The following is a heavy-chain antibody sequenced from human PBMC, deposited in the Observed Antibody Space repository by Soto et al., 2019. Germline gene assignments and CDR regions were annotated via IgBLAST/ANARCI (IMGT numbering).Heavy chain of an antibody. D-gene: IGHD3-9*01. CDR3: ARAFSFDWYTYYFDY. CDR1: WAPIGDFR. Sequence: VSWAPIGDFRGRRIMKTQGKGLEWIGYMSYSGSTTYSPSPNSRVTMSVDTPKNPLPLKLNSVTAAHTAMYYCARAFSFDWYTYYFDYWGQRPLVTVSS. CDR2: MSYSGST. V-gene: IGHV4-59*08. J-gene: IGHJ4*02.